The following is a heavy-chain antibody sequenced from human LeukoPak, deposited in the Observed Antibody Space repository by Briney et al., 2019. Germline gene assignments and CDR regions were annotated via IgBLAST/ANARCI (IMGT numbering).Heavy chain of an antibody. Sequence: GGSLRLSCAASEFTVSSNYMSWVRQAPGKGLEWVSVIYSGGSTYYADSVKGRFTISRDNSKNTLYLQMNSLRAEDTAVYYCAREWQGGYSYGYSAWGQGTLVTVSS. D-gene: IGHD5-18*01. J-gene: IGHJ4*02. V-gene: IGHV3-66*01. CDR2: IYSGGST. CDR3: AREWQGGYSYGYSA. CDR1: EFTVSSNY.